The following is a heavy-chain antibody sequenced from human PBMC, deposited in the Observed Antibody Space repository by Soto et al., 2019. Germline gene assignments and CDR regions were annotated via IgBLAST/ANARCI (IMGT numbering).Heavy chain of an antibody. CDR3: ARDGGVVVAVDAFDV. V-gene: IGHV3-20*04. CDR1: GFTFDGHG. D-gene: IGHD6-19*01. J-gene: IGHJ3*01. CDR2: ITWNGATT. Sequence: GGSLRLSCAASGFTFDGHGMTWVRQAPGKGLEWVSGITWNGATTGYADSVKGRFTISRDNAKNSLYLQMNSLRVEDTALYYCARDGGVVVAVDAFDVWGQGTMVTVSS.